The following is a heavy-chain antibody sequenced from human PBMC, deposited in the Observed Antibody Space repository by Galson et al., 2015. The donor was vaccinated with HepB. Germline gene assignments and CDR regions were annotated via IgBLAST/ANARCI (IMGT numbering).Heavy chain of an antibody. CDR2: LRNGANNYAT. J-gene: IGHJ6*02. CDR3: TRPGYGSSWFLDYSHGMDI. Sequence: SLRLSCAASGFTFSGSGIHWVRLASGKGLEWVGRLRNGANNYATAYAATVRGRFTVSRDDPKNTAYLQMNSLKTEDTAVYYCTRPGYGSSWFLDYSHGMDIWGQGTTVIVS. CDR1: GFTFSGSG. D-gene: IGHD6-13*01. V-gene: IGHV3-73*01.